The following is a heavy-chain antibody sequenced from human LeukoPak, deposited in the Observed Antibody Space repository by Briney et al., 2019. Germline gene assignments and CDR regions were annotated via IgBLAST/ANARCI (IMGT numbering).Heavy chain of an antibody. CDR1: GGSISSGGYY. J-gene: IGHJ5*02. D-gene: IGHD2-2*01. CDR2: IYHSGST. CDR3: ARLVVVPAAAPSWFDP. V-gene: IGHV4-30-2*01. Sequence: SSQTLSLTCTVSGGSISSGGYYWSWIRQPPGKGLEWIGYIYHSGSTYYNPSLKSRVTISVDRSKNQFSLKLSSVTAADTAVYYCARLVVVPAAAPSWFDPWGQGTLVTVSS.